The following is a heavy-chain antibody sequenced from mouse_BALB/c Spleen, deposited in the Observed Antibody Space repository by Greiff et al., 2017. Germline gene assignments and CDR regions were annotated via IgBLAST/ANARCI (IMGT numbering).Heavy chain of an antibody. Sequence: LQQPGSELVRPGASVKLSCKASGYTFTSYWMHWVKQRPGQGLEWIGNIYPGSGSTNYDEKFKSKATLTVDTSSSTAYMQLSSLTSEDSAVYSCTRWGYYDYVLAYWGQGTLVTVSA. D-gene: IGHD2-4*01. V-gene: IGHV1S22*01. J-gene: IGHJ3*01. CDR2: IYPGSGST. CDR1: GYTFTSYW. CDR3: TRWGYYDYVLAY.